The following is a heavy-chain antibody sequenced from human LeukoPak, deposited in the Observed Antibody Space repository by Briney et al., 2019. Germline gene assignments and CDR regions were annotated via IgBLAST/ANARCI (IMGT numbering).Heavy chain of an antibody. V-gene: IGHV3-23*01. Sequence: PGGSLRLSCAASEFTFSSYAMNWVRQAPGKGLEWVSAISGSGGSTYYADSVKGRFTISRDNSKNTLYLQMNSLRAEETAVYYCARAVWFGELNYWGQGTLVTVSS. CDR1: EFTFSSYA. CDR2: ISGSGGST. D-gene: IGHD3-10*01. CDR3: ARAVWFGELNY. J-gene: IGHJ4*02.